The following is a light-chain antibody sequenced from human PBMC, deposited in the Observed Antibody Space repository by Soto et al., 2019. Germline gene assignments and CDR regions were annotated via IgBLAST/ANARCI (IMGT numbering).Light chain of an antibody. CDR2: DAS. Sequence: EIGMTHSPATLSVSKRERATLSCRASQSVRSSLAWYQQTPGQAPRLLVFDASTRATGIPARFSGSGSGTEFTLTISSLQSEDSAVFYCQQYNNWPPTFGQGRRLEIK. V-gene: IGKV3-15*01. CDR1: QSVRSS. CDR3: QQYNNWPPT. J-gene: IGKJ5*01.